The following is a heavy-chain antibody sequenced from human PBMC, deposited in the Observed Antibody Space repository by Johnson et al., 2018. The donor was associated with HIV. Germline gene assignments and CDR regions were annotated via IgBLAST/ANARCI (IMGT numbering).Heavy chain of an antibody. J-gene: IGHJ3*02. D-gene: IGHD3/OR15-3a*01. CDR1: GFTFNNYG. V-gene: IGHV3-30*19. Sequence: QVQLVESGGGVVQPGGSLRLSCAASGFTFNNYGMHWVRQAPDKGLEWVAVISYDGSNKYYADSVKGRFTVSRDNAKNTLYLQMNSLRAEDTAVYYCARDGLAANAFDTWGQGTMVTVSS. CDR2: ISYDGSNK. CDR3: ARDGLAANAFDT.